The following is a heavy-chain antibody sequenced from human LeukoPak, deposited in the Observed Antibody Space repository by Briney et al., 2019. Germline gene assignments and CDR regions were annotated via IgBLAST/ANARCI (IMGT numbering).Heavy chain of an antibody. CDR2: VNDRGDT. CDR1: GGSISSSSYY. V-gene: IGHV4-39*07. CDR3: ARGRLTIFGVVSTTSGRFDS. D-gene: IGHD3-3*01. Sequence: SETLSLTCTVSGGSISSSSYYWGWIRQPPGRGLEWIGEVNDRGDTDYNPSLKSRVTISLDTSKNEFYLRLSSVTAADTSVYYCARGRLTIFGVVSTTSGRFDSWGQGTLVTVSS. J-gene: IGHJ5*01.